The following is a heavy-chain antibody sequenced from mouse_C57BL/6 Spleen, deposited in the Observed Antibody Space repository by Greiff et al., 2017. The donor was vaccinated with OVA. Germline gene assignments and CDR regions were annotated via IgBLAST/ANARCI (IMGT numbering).Heavy chain of an antibody. D-gene: IGHD2-4*01. CDR2: IYPGDGDT. J-gene: IGHJ3*01. V-gene: IGHV1-82*01. CDR1: GYAFSSSW. Sequence: VQLQQSGPELVKPGASVKISCKASGYAFSSSWLNWVKQRPGKGLEWIGRIYPGDGDTNYNGKFKGKATLTADKSSSTAYMQLSSLTSEESAVYCCARERDYDGFAYWGQGTLVTVSA. CDR3: ARERDYDGFAY.